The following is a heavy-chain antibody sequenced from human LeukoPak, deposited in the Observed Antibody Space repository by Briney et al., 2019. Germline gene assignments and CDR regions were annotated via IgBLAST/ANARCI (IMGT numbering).Heavy chain of an antibody. Sequence: GGSLRLSCAASGFTFSTYWMNWVRQAPGKGLEWVANIKPDGSDKYYVDSVKGRFTVSRDNAKNTLYLQMNSLRAEDTALYYCAKDYRMIAFGGVIGIDAFDIWGQGTMVTVSS. CDR2: IKPDGSDK. D-gene: IGHD3-16*02. J-gene: IGHJ3*02. V-gene: IGHV3-7*03. CDR1: GFTFSTYW. CDR3: AKDYRMIAFGGVIGIDAFDI.